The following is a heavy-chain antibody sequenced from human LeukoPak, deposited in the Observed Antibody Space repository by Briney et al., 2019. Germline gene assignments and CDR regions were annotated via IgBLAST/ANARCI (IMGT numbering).Heavy chain of an antibody. D-gene: IGHD1-1*01. CDR2: FIPIFCIA. Sequence: ASVKVSCKASGGTFSSYAISWVRQAPGQWLEWTGGFIPIFCIANCAQKFQGRVTITTDESTSTVYMELSSLRSEDTAVYYSASSAPKVHPAFDIWGQGTMVTVSS. CDR1: GGTFSSYA. V-gene: IGHV1-69*05. J-gene: IGHJ3*02. CDR3: ASSAPKVHPAFDI.